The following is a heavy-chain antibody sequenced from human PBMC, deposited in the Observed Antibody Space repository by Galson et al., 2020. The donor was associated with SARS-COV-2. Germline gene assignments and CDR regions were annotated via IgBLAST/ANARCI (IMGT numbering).Heavy chain of an antibody. CDR3: ARARVRAAAGRLNYYYYGMDV. J-gene: IGHJ6*02. V-gene: IGHV1-2*02. D-gene: IGHD6-13*01. Sequence: ASVKVSCKASGYTFTGYYIHWVRQAPGQWLEWMGWINPDSGGTKYAQKFQGRVSMTRDTSISTGYMELSRLRSDDTAVYYCARARVRAAAGRLNYYYYGMDVWGQGTTVTVSS. CDR2: INPDSGGT. CDR1: GYTFTGYY.